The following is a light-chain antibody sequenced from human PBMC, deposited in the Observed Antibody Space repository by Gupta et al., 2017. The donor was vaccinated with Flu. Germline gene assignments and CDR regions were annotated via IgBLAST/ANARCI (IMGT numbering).Light chain of an antibody. V-gene: IGLV1-47*01. CDR3: ATWDDSRSGVV. Sequence: RVTISCSGTTANIANNYVYWYQHLPGTTPNVVIDVTDQRPPGVPDRFSGSKSGTSASLAITGLRAEDEATYYCATWDDSRSGVVFGGGTKLTVL. CDR1: TANIANNY. J-gene: IGLJ2*01. CDR2: VTD.